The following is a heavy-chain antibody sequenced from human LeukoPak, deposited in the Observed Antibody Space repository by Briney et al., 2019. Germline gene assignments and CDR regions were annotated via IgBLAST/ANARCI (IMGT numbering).Heavy chain of an antibody. D-gene: IGHD6-13*01. CDR1: GYTFSSYA. CDR3: APDSKVAAGSRFDY. Sequence: ASVKVSCKASGYTFSSYAISWVRQAPGQGPEWMGWLSGYDGNTNYAQKVQGRVTLTTDTSTSQAYMELRSLRSDDTAFYYCAPDSKVAAGSRFDYWGQGTLVTVSS. CDR2: LSGYDGNT. V-gene: IGHV1-18*01. J-gene: IGHJ4*02.